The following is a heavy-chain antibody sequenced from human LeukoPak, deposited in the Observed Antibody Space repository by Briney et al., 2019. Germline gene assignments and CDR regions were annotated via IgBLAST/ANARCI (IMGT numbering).Heavy chain of an antibody. CDR3: ASRYQVPESWFDP. CDR2: IHYCGCI. Sequence: SQTLSLTCTVSGGSISSDAYYWIWIRPHPGMGLDWMGYIHYCGCIYYSPSLKSRVAISVDTSKNQFSLKLSSVAAAYRAVYYCASRYQVPESWFDPRGEGTLLSVCS. V-gene: IGHV4-31*03. J-gene: IGHJ5*02. CDR1: GGSISSDAYY. D-gene: IGHD2-2*01.